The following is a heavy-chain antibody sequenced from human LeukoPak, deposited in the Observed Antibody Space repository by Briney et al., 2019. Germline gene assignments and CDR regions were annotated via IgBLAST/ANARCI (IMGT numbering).Heavy chain of an antibody. Sequence: GGSLRLSCAASGFTFSSYSMNWVRQAPGKGLEWVSSISSSSSYIYYADSVKGRFTISRDNSKNTLYLQMNSLRAEDTAVYYCARDDKDSSSWYNWYYYYGMDVWGQGTTVTVSS. J-gene: IGHJ6*02. D-gene: IGHD6-13*01. CDR2: ISSSSSYI. V-gene: IGHV3-21*01. CDR1: GFTFSSYS. CDR3: ARDDKDSSSWYNWYYYYGMDV.